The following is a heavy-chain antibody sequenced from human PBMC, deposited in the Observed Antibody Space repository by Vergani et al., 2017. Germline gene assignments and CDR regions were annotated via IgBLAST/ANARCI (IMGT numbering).Heavy chain of an antibody. V-gene: IGHV4-59*01. CDR3: ARHIYYFDY. Sequence: QVQLQESGPGLVKPSETLSLTCTVSGGSISSYYWSWIRQPPGKGLEWIGYIYYSGSTNYNPSLKSRVTISVDTSKNQFSLKLSSVTAADTAVYYCARHIYYFDYWGQGNLVTVSS. CDR1: GGSISSYY. J-gene: IGHJ4*02. CDR2: IYYSGST. D-gene: IGHD3-3*02.